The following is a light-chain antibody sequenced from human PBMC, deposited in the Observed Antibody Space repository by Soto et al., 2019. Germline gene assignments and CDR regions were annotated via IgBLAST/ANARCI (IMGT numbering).Light chain of an antibody. CDR1: QSVSNN. CDR3: QQHDILPIT. J-gene: IGKJ5*01. Sequence: EIVFTQSPATLSVSPGERAALSCRASQSVSNNLAWYQQKPGQPPRLLISGASRRATGIPDRFSGAGSGTDSTLTISRLEPEDFALYYCQQHDILPITFGQGTRLEIK. CDR2: GAS. V-gene: IGKV3-20*01.